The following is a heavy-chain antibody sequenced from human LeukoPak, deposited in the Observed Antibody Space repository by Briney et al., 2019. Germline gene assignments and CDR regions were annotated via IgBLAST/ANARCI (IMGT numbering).Heavy chain of an antibody. CDR2: IKQDGSEK. Sequence: GGSLRLSCAASGFTFSSYAMSWVRQAPGKGLEWVANIKQDGSEKYYVDSVKGRFTISRDNAKNSPYLQMNSLRAEDTAVYYCARLSTAVAAGDYWGQGTLVTVSS. D-gene: IGHD6-19*01. CDR3: ARLSTAVAAGDY. J-gene: IGHJ4*02. V-gene: IGHV3-7*01. CDR1: GFTFSSYA.